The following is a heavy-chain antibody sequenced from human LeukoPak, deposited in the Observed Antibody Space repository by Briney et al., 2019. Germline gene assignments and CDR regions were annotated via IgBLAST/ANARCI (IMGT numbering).Heavy chain of an antibody. CDR2: ISAYNGNT. CDR1: GYTFTSYG. Sequence: ASVKVSCKASGYTFTSYGISWVRQAPGQGLEWMGWISAYNGNTNYAQKLQGRVTMTTDTSTSTAYMELRSLRSDDTAVYYCARVEEIDSSSWYRGAYYFDYWGQGTLVTVSS. D-gene: IGHD6-13*01. V-gene: IGHV1-18*01. J-gene: IGHJ4*02. CDR3: ARVEEIDSSSWYRGAYYFDY.